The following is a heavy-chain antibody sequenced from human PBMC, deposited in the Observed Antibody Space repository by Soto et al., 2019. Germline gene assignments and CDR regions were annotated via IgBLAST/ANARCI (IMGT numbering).Heavy chain of an antibody. CDR1: GYTFTSYA. D-gene: IGHD6-19*01. CDR3: ARRNSIAVAGTLYNWFDP. J-gene: IGHJ5*02. Sequence: ASVKVSCKASGYTFTSYAMHWVRQAPGQRLEWMGWISAGNGNTKYSQKFQGRVTITRDTSASTAYMELSSLRSEDTAVYYCARRNSIAVAGTLYNWFDPWGQGTQVTVSS. V-gene: IGHV1-3*01. CDR2: ISAGNGNT.